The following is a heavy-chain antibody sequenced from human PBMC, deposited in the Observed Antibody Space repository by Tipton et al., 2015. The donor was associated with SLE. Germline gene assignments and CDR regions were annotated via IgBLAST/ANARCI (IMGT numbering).Heavy chain of an antibody. CDR2: IYHSGST. V-gene: IGHV4-38-2*02. J-gene: IGHJ4*02. CDR1: GYSISSGYY. D-gene: IGHD6-19*01. CDR3: ARRGIAVAGTHY. Sequence: TLSLTCTVSGYSISSGYYWGWIRQPPGKGLEWIGSIYHSGSTNYNPSLKSRVTISVDTSKNQFSLKLSSVTAADTAVYYCARRGIAVAGTHYWGQGTLVTVSS.